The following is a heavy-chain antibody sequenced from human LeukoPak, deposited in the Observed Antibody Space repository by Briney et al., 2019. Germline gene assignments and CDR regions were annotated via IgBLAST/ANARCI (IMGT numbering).Heavy chain of an antibody. CDR3: ARETPKYYDILTGSEKGNWFDP. J-gene: IGHJ5*02. Sequence: GSSVKVSCKASGGTFSSYAISWVRQAPGQGLEWMGGIIPIFGTANYAQKFQGRVTITTDESTSTAYMELSSPRSEDTAVYYCARETPKYYDILTGSEKGNWFDPWGQGTLVTVSS. CDR2: IIPIFGTA. D-gene: IGHD3-9*01. CDR1: GGTFSSYA. V-gene: IGHV1-69*05.